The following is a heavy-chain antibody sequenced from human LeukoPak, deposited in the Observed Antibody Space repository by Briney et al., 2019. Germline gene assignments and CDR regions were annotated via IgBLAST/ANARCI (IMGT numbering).Heavy chain of an antibody. CDR3: ARGLEVSSWYALGNSGAFDI. CDR1: GFTFSSYS. J-gene: IGHJ3*02. CDR2: ISSSSSYI. V-gene: IGHV3-21*01. Sequence: GGSLRLSCAASGFTFSSYSMNWVRQAPGKGLEWVSSISSSSSYIYYADSVKGRFTISRDNAKNSLYLQMNSLRAEDTAVYYCARGLEVSSWYALGNSGAFDIWGQGTMVTVSS. D-gene: IGHD6-13*01.